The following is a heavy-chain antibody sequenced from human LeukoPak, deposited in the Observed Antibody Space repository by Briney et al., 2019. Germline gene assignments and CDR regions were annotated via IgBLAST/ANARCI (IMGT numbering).Heavy chain of an antibody. Sequence: KSSETLSLTCTVSGGSITTYYWSWIRQPPGKGLEWIGYIYYSGSTNYNPSFESRVTISVDTSKNQFSLKLSSVTAADTAVYYCARTPYSSNWLGFDPWGQGTLVTVSS. V-gene: IGHV4-59*01. CDR1: GGSITTYY. CDR2: IYYSGST. J-gene: IGHJ5*02. D-gene: IGHD6-13*01. CDR3: ARTPYSSNWLGFDP.